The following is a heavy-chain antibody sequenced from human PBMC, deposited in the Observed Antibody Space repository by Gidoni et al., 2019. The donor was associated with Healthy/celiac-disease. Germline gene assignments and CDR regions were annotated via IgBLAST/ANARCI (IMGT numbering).Heavy chain of an antibody. CDR2: ISYDGSNK. V-gene: IGHV3-30*04. CDR1: GFTFSSYA. J-gene: IGHJ4*02. D-gene: IGHD6-13*01. Sequence: QVQLVESGGGGVQPGRSLRLSCAASGFTFSSYAMHWVRQAPGKGLEWVAVISYDGSNKYYADSVKGRFTISRDNSKNTLYLQMNSLRAEDTAVYYCARDLGYSSTYWGQGTLVTVSS. CDR3: ARDLGYSSTY.